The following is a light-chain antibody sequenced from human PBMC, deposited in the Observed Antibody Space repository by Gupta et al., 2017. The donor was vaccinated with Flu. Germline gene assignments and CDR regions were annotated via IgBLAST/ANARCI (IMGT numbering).Light chain of an antibody. CDR1: SRDVGSLDL. J-gene: IGLJ1*01. V-gene: IGLV2-23*01. CDR3: CSYSGSSYV. Sequence: SALPQPGSVSGSPGPSITFSATGTSRDVGSLDLVSCYPQHPGKAPKLMIYEGSKRSSGGSNRFSGCKSGNTPALTIAGRQAEDEDDYYCCSYSGSSYVFGSGTKFTVL. CDR2: EGS.